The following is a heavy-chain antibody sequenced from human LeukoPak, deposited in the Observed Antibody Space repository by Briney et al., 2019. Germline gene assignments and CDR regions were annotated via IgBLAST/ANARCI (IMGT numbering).Heavy chain of an antibody. CDR3: ARAGWLDFDY. CDR1: GGSVNSYY. J-gene: IGHJ4*02. Sequence: PAETLSLTCTVSGGSVNSYYWHWIRQPPGKGLEWIGYINYSGSTNYNPSPKSRVTISIDTAKNQFSLKLSSVPAADTAVYYCARAGWLDFDYWGQGALVTVSS. V-gene: IGHV4-59*02. D-gene: IGHD6-19*01. CDR2: INYSGST.